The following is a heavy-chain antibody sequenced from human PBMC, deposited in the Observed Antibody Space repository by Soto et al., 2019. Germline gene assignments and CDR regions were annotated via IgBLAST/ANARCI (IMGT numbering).Heavy chain of an antibody. Sequence: SVKVSCKASGFTFTSSAMQWVRQARGQRLEWIGWIVVSSGNTNYAQKIQERVTMTTDTSTSTAYMELRSLRSDDTAVYYCARSVIWSGYSPFDYWGQGTLVTVS. J-gene: IGHJ4*02. CDR1: GFTFTSSA. CDR3: ARSVIWSGYSPFDY. V-gene: IGHV1-58*02. CDR2: IVVSSGNT. D-gene: IGHD3-3*01.